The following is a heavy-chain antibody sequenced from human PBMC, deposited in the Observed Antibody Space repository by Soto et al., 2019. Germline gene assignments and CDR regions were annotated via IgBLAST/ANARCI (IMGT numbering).Heavy chain of an antibody. J-gene: IGHJ4*02. CDR3: AKAGPGTSSVTSDY. V-gene: IGHV3-23*01. CDR1: GFDFSTYY. D-gene: IGHD4-17*01. Sequence: EVHLLESGGTLIQPGGSLRLSCAASGFDFSTYYMTWVRQAPGKGLEWVSGITYSGDTTYYADSVKGRFTISRDNCKNTVYLQLNSLRPDDTAMYYCAKAGPGTSSVTSDYWGQGTLVTVSS. CDR2: ITYSGDTT.